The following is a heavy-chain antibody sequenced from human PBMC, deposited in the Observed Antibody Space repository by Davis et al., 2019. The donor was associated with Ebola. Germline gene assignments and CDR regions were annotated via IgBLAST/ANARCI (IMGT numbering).Heavy chain of an antibody. CDR1: GGSISSSSYY. CDR2: IYYSGST. D-gene: IGHD6-13*01. Sequence: SETLSLTCTVSGGSISSSSYYWGWIRQPPGKGLEWIGSIYYSGSTYYNPSLKSRVTISVDTSKNQFSLKLSSVTAADTAVYYCARHQTGSSSWIDYWGQGTLVTVSS. J-gene: IGHJ4*02. V-gene: IGHV4-39*01. CDR3: ARHQTGSSSWIDY.